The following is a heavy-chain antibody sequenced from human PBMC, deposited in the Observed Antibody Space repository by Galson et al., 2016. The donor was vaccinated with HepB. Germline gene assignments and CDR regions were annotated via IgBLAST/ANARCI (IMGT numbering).Heavy chain of an antibody. V-gene: IGHV3-7*03. J-gene: IGHJ4*02. Sequence: SLRLSCAVSGFTLSTYWMTWVRQAPGKGLEWVAIITQDGSEEIYADSVRGRFTISGDNAKNLQFLQMNSLRGEDTAVYYCVRGSGWLSDHWGQGILVTVSS. CDR3: VRGSGWLSDH. CDR1: GFTLSTYW. D-gene: IGHD6-19*01. CDR2: ITQDGSEE.